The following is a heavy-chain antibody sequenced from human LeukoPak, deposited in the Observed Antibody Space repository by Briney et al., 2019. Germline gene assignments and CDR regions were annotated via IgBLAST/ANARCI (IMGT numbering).Heavy chain of an antibody. CDR2: ISSSSSYI. J-gene: IGHJ4*02. CDR3: ARDSTARNIGFYYYDSSGSFDY. CDR1: AFTFSSCS. D-gene: IGHD3-22*01. Sequence: PGGSLRLSCAASAFTFSSCSMNWVRQAPGKGLEWVSSISSSSSYIYYADSVKGRFTISRDNAKNSLYLQMNSLRAEDTAVYYCARDSTARNIGFYYYDSSGSFDYWGQGTLVTVSS. V-gene: IGHV3-21*01.